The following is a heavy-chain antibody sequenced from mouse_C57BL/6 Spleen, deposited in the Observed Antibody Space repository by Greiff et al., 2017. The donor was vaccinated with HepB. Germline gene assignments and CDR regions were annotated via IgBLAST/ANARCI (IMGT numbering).Heavy chain of an antibody. V-gene: IGHV1-26*01. CDR3: ARALGVFDY. CDR1: GYTFTDYY. CDR2: INPNNGGT. Sequence: EVQLQQSGPELVKPGASVKISCKASGYTFTDYYMNWVKQSHGKSLEWIGDINPNNGGTSYNQKFKGKATLTVDKSSSTAYMELRSLTSEDSAVYYCARALGVFDYWGQGTTLTVSS. D-gene: IGHD4-1*01. J-gene: IGHJ2*01.